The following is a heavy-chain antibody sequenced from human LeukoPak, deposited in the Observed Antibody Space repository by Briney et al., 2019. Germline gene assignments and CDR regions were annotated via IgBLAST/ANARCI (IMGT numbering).Heavy chain of an antibody. CDR1: GFTFRSHA. CDR3: ARVYYDKKTPTYFDY. D-gene: IGHD3-22*01. Sequence: GGSLRLSCAASGFTFRSHAMHWVRQAPGKGLEWVSFISHDGSTKYYADSVKGRFTISRDNAKNSLYLQMNSLRAEDTAVYYCARVYYDKKTPTYFDYWGQGTLVTVSS. J-gene: IGHJ4*02. V-gene: IGHV3-30*04. CDR2: ISHDGSTK.